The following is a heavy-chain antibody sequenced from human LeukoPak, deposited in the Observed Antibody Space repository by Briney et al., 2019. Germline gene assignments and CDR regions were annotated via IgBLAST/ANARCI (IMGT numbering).Heavy chain of an antibody. CDR3: ARPSVQSSGWYGYYYYGMDV. D-gene: IGHD6-19*01. CDR2: IIPIFGTA. J-gene: IGHJ6*02. V-gene: IGHV1-69*13. CDR1: GGTFSSYA. Sequence: SVKVSCKASGGTFSSYAISWVRQAPGQGLEWMGGIIPIFGTANYAQKFQGRVTITADESTSTAYMELSSLRSEDTAVYYCARPSVQSSGWYGYYYYGMDVWGQGTTVTVSS.